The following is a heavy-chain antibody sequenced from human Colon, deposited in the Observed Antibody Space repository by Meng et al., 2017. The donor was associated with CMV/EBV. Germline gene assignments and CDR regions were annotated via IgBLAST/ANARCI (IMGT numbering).Heavy chain of an antibody. CDR2: ISAYNGNT. CDR1: GYTFTSYG. Sequence: ASVKVSCKASGYTFTSYGISWVRQAPGQGLEWMGWISAYNGNTNYAQKLQGRVTMTTDTSTSTAYMELRSLRSDDTAVYYCAREGSPDSTLYYYYGMDVWGQGTTVTVSS. CDR3: AREGSPDSTLYYYYGMDV. J-gene: IGHJ6*02. D-gene: IGHD1-26*01. V-gene: IGHV1-18*01.